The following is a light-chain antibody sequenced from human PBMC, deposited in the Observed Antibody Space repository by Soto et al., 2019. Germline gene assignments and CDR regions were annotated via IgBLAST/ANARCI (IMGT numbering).Light chain of an antibody. CDR3: SSYTSSSTLGI. Sequence: QSVLTQPASVSGSPGQSITISCTGTISDVGGYDYVSWYQRHPGKAPKLMIYDVSNRPSGVSNRFSGSKSGNTASLTISGLQAEDEADYFCSSYTSSSTLGIFGGGTKLTVL. CDR2: DVS. J-gene: IGLJ2*01. CDR1: ISDVGGYDY. V-gene: IGLV2-14*03.